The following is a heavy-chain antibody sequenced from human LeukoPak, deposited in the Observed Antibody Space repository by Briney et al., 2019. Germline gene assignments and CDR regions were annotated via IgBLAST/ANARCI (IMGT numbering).Heavy chain of an antibody. J-gene: IGHJ4*02. Sequence: SETLSLTCTVSGGSISSSNYYWAWIRQAPGKGLEWIGSINYSGSTYYNPSLKSRVTISVDTSKNQFSLNVSSVTAADTAVYYCARRGLGAAGFFDYWGQGTLVTVSS. CDR3: ARRGLGAAGFFDY. CDR2: INYSGST. CDR1: GGSISSSNYY. V-gene: IGHV4-39*01. D-gene: IGHD6-13*01.